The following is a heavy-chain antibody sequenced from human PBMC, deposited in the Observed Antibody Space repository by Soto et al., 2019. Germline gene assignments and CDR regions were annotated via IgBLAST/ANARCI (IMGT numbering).Heavy chain of an antibody. D-gene: IGHD4-4*01. J-gene: IGHJ4*02. CDR3: ATDKDSTYDY. CDR1: GDTFSSYS. Sequence: QVHLVQSGAEVEKPGSSVKVSCKASGDTFSSYSFTWVRQSPGQGLEWMGRIIPILGITNYAQKFQGRVTITADISTSAAYMEVSSLRSEDTAVYYCATDKDSTYDYWGQGTLVTVSS. V-gene: IGHV1-69*08. CDR2: IIPILGIT.